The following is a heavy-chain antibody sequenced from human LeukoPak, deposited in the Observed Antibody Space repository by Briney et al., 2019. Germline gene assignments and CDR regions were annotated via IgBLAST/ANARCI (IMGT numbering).Heavy chain of an antibody. CDR1: GWSFSGYY. J-gene: IGHJ4*02. CDR2: INHSGST. D-gene: IGHD5-12*01. V-gene: IGHV4-34*01. CDR3: ARNLVATTPGPLDY. Sequence: SETLSLTCAVYGWSFSGYYWSWIRQPPGKGREWSGEINHSGSTNYNPSLKSRVTISVDTSKNQFSLKLSSVTAADTAVYYCARNLVATTPGPLDYWGQGTLVTVSS.